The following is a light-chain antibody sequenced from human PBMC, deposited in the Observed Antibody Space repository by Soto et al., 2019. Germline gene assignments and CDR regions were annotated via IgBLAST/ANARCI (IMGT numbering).Light chain of an antibody. CDR3: LLSYSGASWV. CDR2: DTS. Sequence: QAVVTQEPSLTVSPGGTVTLTCGSSTGAVTSGHYPYWFQQKPGQAPRTLIYDTSNKHSWTPARFSGSLLGGKAALTLSGAQPEDEAEYYCLLSYSGASWVFGGGTQLNVL. V-gene: IGLV7-46*01. CDR1: TGAVTSGHY. J-gene: IGLJ3*02.